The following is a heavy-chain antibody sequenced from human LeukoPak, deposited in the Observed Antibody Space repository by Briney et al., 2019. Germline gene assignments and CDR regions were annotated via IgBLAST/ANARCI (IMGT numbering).Heavy chain of an antibody. D-gene: IGHD4-17*01. CDR2: ISGSAGNT. CDR1: GFTFTTYA. J-gene: IGHJ3*02. Sequence: GGSLRLSCAASGFTFTTYAMNWVRQAPGKGLEWVAGISGSAGNTYYAGSVKGRFTISRDTSKNTLYLQMNSLRAEDTAVYYCAKGMTTVTIDAFDIWGQGTMVAVSS. V-gene: IGHV3-23*01. CDR3: AKGMTTVTIDAFDI.